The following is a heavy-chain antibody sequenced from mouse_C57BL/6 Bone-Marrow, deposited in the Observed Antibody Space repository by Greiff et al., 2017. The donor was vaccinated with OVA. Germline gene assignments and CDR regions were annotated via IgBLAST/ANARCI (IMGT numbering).Heavy chain of an antibody. V-gene: IGHV1-55*01. CDR1: GYTFTSYW. CDR3: AQNYYGSSSHWYFDV. Sequence: QVQLQQPGAELVKPGASVKMSCKASGYTFTSYWITWVKQRPGQGLEWIGDIYPGSGSTNYNEKFKSKATLTVDTSSSTAYMQLSSLTSEDAAVDYCAQNYYGSSSHWYFDVWGTGTTVTVSS. J-gene: IGHJ1*03. CDR2: IYPGSGST. D-gene: IGHD1-1*01.